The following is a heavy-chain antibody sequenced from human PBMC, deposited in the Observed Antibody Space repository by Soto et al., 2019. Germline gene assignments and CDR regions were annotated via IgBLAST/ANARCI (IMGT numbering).Heavy chain of an antibody. D-gene: IGHD5-12*01. CDR3: VRVVAIPGYPEN. Sequence: QVQLVQSGAEVRQPASSVKVSCKTSGGTFSSYAISWVRQAPGQGLEWMGGIVPIVDTSTYAQKFQGRVKITAEESTRTVYMDMSSLRSDDAVVYYCVRVVAIPGYPENWGQATPVAVSS. CDR1: GGTFSSYA. V-gene: IGHV1-69*12. CDR2: IVPIVDTS. J-gene: IGHJ4*02.